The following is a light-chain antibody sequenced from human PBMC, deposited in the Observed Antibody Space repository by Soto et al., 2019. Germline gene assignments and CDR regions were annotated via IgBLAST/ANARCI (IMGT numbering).Light chain of an antibody. CDR2: DVS. J-gene: IGLJ3*02. V-gene: IGLV2-11*01. Sequence: QSALTQPRSVSGSPGQSVAISCTATSSDVGGFYFVSWYQQHPGKAPKLVIYDVSKRPSGVPDRFSGSRSGDTASLTISGLQAEDEADYYCCLYTASYSVFGGGTKLTVL. CDR1: SSDVGGFYF. CDR3: CLYTASYSV.